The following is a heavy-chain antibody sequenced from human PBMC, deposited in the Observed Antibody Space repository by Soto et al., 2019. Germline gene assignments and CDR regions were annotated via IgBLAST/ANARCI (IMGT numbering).Heavy chain of an antibody. D-gene: IGHD5-12*01. CDR1: GGSISSYY. CDR2: IYYSGST. Sequence: PSETLSFTCTVSGGSISSYYWSWIRQRPGKGLECIGYIYYSGSTNYNPSLKSRVTISVDTSKNQFSLKLSSVTAADTAVYYCARKGRWLTFEDWGPGTLVTVSS. CDR3: ARKGRWLTFED. J-gene: IGHJ4*02. V-gene: IGHV4-59*13.